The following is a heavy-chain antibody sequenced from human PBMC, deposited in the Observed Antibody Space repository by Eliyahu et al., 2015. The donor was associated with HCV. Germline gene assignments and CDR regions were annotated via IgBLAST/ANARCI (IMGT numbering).Heavy chain of an antibody. V-gene: IGHV4-34*01. Sequence: IGEINHSGSTNYNPSLKXRVTISVDTSKNQFSLKLSSVTAADTAVYYXARGGRGYSGYDYGVRPRGRFDYWGQGTLVTVSS. J-gene: IGHJ4*02. D-gene: IGHD5-12*01. CDR2: INHSGST. CDR3: ARGGRGYSGYDYGVRPRGRFDY.